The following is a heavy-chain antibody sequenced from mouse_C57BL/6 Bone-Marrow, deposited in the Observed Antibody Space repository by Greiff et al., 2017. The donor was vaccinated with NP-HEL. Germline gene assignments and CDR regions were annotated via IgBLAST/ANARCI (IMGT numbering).Heavy chain of an antibody. D-gene: IGHD3-2*02. CDR1: GYSITSGYY. CDR2: ISYDGSN. CDR3: AREGSGYRFAY. J-gene: IGHJ3*01. Sequence: EVQLQQSGPGLVKPSQSLSLTCSVTGYSITSGYYWNWIRQFPGNKLEWMGYISYDGSNNYNPSLKNRISITRDTSKNQFFLKLNSVTTEDTATYYCAREGSGYRFAYWGQGTLVTVSA. V-gene: IGHV3-6*01.